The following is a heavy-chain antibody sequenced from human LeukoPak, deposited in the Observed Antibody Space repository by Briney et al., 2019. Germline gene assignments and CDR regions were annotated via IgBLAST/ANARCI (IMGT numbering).Heavy chain of an antibody. V-gene: IGHV5-51*01. J-gene: IGHJ4*02. D-gene: IGHD5-24*01. CDR3: ARQSRDGYNRANDY. CDR2: IHPGDSET. Sequence: GASLQISCKASGSMFTSYWIGWVRQLPGKGLESMGIIHPGDSETRYSPSFQGQVTISADKSISTAYLQWSGLKASDTAMYYCARQSRDGYNRANDYWGQGTLVTVSS. CDR1: GSMFTSYW.